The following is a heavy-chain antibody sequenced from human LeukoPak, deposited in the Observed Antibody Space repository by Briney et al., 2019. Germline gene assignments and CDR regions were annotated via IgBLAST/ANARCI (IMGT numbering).Heavy chain of an antibody. CDR1: RYSFTRYW. V-gene: IGHV5-51*01. CDR2: IYPGDADP. CDR3: PRWGYYDSSGSSGLDWYFDL. D-gene: IGHD3-22*01. Sequence: GESLKVSCEGSRYSFTRYWIGWVRQMPGKSLGCVGSIYPGDADPRYSPSFQGEVTISSDNSISTAYLQWSSLKASDTAMYYCPRWGYYDSSGSSGLDWYFDLWGRGTLLTVSS. J-gene: IGHJ2*01.